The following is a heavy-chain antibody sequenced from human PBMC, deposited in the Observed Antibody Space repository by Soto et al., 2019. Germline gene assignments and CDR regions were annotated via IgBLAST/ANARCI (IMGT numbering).Heavy chain of an antibody. CDR3: ARALIQLWPHYYYGMDV. J-gene: IGHJ6*02. Sequence: KTSETLSLTCTVSGGSISSGDHYWSWIRQPPGKGRERIGYIYYSGTTYYNQSLKSRVTISVDTSENQFSLKVNSVTAADTAVYYCARALIQLWPHYYYGMDVWGQGTTVTVSS. CDR2: IYYSGTT. CDR1: GGSISSGDHY. D-gene: IGHD5-18*01. V-gene: IGHV4-30-4*01.